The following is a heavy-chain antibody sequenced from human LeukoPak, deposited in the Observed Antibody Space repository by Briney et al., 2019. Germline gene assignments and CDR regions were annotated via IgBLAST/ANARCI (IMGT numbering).Heavy chain of an antibody. D-gene: IGHD5-24*01. J-gene: IGHJ4*02. Sequence: GGSLRLSCAASGFTISNYWMTWVRQAPGKGLEWVSSMSASGHLIDYTDSVKGRFTISRDNSKNTLYLQMNSLRAEDTAVYYCARGRGAPYYFDYWGQGTLVTVSS. V-gene: IGHV3-23*01. CDR2: MSASGHLI. CDR1: GFTISNYW. CDR3: ARGRGAPYYFDY.